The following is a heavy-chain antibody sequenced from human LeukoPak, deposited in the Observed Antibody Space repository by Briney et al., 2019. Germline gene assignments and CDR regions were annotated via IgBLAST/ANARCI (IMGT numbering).Heavy chain of an antibody. D-gene: IGHD2-2*01. CDR3: AREESLGYCSSTSCYGYFDY. CDR1: GFTFRSYT. J-gene: IGHJ4*02. CDR2: ISSSGSTI. Sequence: GGSLRLSCAASGFTFRSYTMHWVRQAPGKGLEWVSYISSSGSTIYYADSVKGRFTISRDNAKNSLYLQMNSLRAEDTAVYYCAREESLGYCSSTSCYGYFDYWGQGTLVTVSS. V-gene: IGHV3-48*04.